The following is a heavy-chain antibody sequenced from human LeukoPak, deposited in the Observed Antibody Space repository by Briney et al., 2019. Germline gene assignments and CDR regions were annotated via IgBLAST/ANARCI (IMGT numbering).Heavy chain of an antibody. J-gene: IGHJ4*02. Sequence: RPSETLSLTCAVYGGSFSGYYWSWIRQPPGKGLEWIGEINHSGSTNYNPSLKSRVTISVDTSKNQFSLKLSSVTAADTAVYYCARGVEMATIGDFDYWGQGTLVTVSS. V-gene: IGHV4-34*01. D-gene: IGHD5-24*01. CDR2: INHSGST. CDR3: ARGVEMATIGDFDY. CDR1: GGSFSGYY.